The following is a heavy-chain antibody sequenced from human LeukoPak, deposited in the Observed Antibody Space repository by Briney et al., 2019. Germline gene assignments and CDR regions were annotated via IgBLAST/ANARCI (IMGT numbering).Heavy chain of an antibody. CDR3: ARGLPWELYTVDY. Sequence: GASVKVSCKASGYTFTSYDINWVRQATGQGLEWMGWMNPNSGNTGNAQKFQGRVTMTRNTSISTAYMELSSLRSEDTAVYYCARGLPWELYTVDYWGQGTLVTASS. V-gene: IGHV1-8*01. CDR1: GYTFTSYD. D-gene: IGHD1-26*01. CDR2: MNPNSGNT. J-gene: IGHJ4*02.